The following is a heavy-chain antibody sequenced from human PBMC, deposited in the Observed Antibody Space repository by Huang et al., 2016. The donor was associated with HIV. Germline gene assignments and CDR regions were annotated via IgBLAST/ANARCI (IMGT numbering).Heavy chain of an antibody. Sequence: QVQLQQWGAGLLKPSETLSLTCAVYGGSFSDYYWIWIRQPPGKGLEWIGEINHSGSTNYNPSLKSRVTISVDTSKNQFSRKLSSVTAADTTVYYCASSRWILGPYFDCWGQGTLVTVSS. CDR1: GGSFSDYY. J-gene: IGHJ4*02. CDR2: INHSGST. D-gene: IGHD5-18*01. CDR3: ASSRWILGPYFDC. V-gene: IGHV4-34*01.